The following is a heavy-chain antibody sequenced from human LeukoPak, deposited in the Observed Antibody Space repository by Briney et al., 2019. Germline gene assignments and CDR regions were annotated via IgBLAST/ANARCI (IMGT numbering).Heavy chain of an antibody. CDR1: GYTFTGYY. J-gene: IGHJ4*02. V-gene: IGHV1-2*06. CDR2: INPNSGGT. D-gene: IGHD6-19*01. Sequence: GASVKVSCKASGYTFTGYYMHWVRQAPGQGLEWMGRINPNSGGTNYAQKFQGRVTMTRDKSISTAYMELSRLRSDDTAVYYCARVEGIRQWLVQGAYYFDYWGQGTLVTVSS. CDR3: ARVEGIRQWLVQGAYYFDY.